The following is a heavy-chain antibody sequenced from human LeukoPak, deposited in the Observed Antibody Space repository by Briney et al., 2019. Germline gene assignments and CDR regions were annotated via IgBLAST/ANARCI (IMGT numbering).Heavy chain of an antibody. CDR3: ARHRTRHDY. CDR1: GGSISSYY. J-gene: IGHJ4*02. CDR2: IYYSGST. V-gene: IGHV4-59*08. Sequence: PSETLSLTCTVSGGSISSYYWSWIRQPPGKGLEWIGSIYYSGSTSYNPSLKSRVTISLDTPKGQFSLKLNSVTAADTAVYYCARHRTRHDYWGQGTLVTVSS.